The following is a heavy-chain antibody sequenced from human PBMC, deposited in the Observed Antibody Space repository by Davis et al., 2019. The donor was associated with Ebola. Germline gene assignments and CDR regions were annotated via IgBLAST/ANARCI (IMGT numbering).Heavy chain of an antibody. CDR1: PFTFSNYA. Sequence: GESLKISCAASPFTFSNYAMNWVRQAPGKGLEWVSAISGNGLSTDYADSVKGRFTISRDNSKNTLYLQMNNLRAEDTAVYDCALGQQLGQWGQGTVVIVSS. V-gene: IGHV3-23*01. CDR3: ALGQQLGQ. J-gene: IGHJ4*02. CDR2: ISGNGLST. D-gene: IGHD6-13*01.